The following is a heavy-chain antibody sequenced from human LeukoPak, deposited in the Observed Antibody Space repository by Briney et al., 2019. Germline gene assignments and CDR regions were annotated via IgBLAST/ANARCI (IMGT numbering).Heavy chain of an antibody. Sequence: PSETLSLTCAVYGGSFSGYYLSWIRQPPGKGLQWIGEINHSGSTNYNPSLKSRATISVDTSKNQFSLKLSSVTAADTAVYYCARGRLNWYSSGWYGQIDYWGQGTLVTVSS. CDR2: INHSGST. J-gene: IGHJ4*02. D-gene: IGHD6-19*01. CDR3: ARGRLNWYSSGWYGQIDY. V-gene: IGHV4-34*01. CDR1: GGSFSGYY.